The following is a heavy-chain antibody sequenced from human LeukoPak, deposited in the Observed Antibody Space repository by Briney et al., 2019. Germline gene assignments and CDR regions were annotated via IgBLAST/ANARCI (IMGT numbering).Heavy chain of an antibody. J-gene: IGHJ3*02. Sequence: GRSLRLSCAASGFTFSSYGMHWVRQAPGKGLEWVAVISYDGSNKYYADSVKGRFTISRDNSKNTLYLQMNSLRAEDTAVYYCAKDHPTDTIVVVPAAYDDAFDIWGQGTMVTVSS. D-gene: IGHD2-2*01. CDR2: ISYDGSNK. CDR3: AKDHPTDTIVVVPAAYDDAFDI. CDR1: GFTFSSYG. V-gene: IGHV3-30*18.